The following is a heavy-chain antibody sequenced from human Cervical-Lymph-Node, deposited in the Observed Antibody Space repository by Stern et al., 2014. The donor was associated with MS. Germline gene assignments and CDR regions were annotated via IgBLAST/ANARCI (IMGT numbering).Heavy chain of an antibody. Sequence: VQLVESGGGVVQPGRSLRLSCAASGFTFSSYGMHWVRQAPGKGLAWGAVIWYDGSNKYYADSVKGRFTISRDNSKNTLYLQMNSLRAEDTAVYYCARSSSPSPYYYYGMDVWGQGTTVTVSS. CDR1: GFTFSSYG. D-gene: IGHD6-13*01. CDR3: ARSSSPSPYYYYGMDV. J-gene: IGHJ6*02. CDR2: IWYDGSNK. V-gene: IGHV3-33*01.